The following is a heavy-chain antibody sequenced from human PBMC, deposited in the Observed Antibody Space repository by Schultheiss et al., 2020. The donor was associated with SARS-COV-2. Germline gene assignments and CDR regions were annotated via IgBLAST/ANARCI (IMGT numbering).Heavy chain of an antibody. CDR3: ARELAAVAGYFDY. Sequence: SETLSLTCGVDGGSFTAYYWAWIRQPPGKGLEWIGEIYHSGSTNYNPSLKSRVTISVDTSKNQFSLKLSSVTAADTAVYYCARELAAVAGYFDYWGQGILVTVSS. CDR1: GGSFTAYY. V-gene: IGHV4-34*01. J-gene: IGHJ4*02. CDR2: IYHSGST. D-gene: IGHD6-19*01.